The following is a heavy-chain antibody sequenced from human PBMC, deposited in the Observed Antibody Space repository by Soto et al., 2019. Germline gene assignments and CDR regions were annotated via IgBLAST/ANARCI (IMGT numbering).Heavy chain of an antibody. CDR1: GGSISSGNW. Sequence: QVQLQESGPGLVKSSGTLSLTCAVSGGSISSGNWWSWIRQPSGEGLEWIGEIYQSGSTNFNPSLQSRVTISMDKSKNQFSLRLNSVTAADTAVYYCARNLGGRSYGMDVWGQGTTVTVSS. D-gene: IGHD1-26*01. J-gene: IGHJ6*02. V-gene: IGHV4-4*02. CDR2: IYQSGST. CDR3: ARNLGGRSYGMDV.